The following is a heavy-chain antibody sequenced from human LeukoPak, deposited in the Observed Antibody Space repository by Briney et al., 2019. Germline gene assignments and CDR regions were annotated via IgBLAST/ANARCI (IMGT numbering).Heavy chain of an antibody. CDR1: GFTFSSYS. Sequence: GGSLRLSCAASGFTFSSYSMNWVRQAPGKGLEWVSSISSSSSYIYYADSVKGRFTISRDNDKNSLYLQMNSLRAEDTAVYYCARGILGYSGYDYFDYWGQGTLVTVSS. CDR3: ARGILGYSGYDYFDY. D-gene: IGHD5-12*01. CDR2: ISSSSSYI. V-gene: IGHV3-21*01. J-gene: IGHJ4*02.